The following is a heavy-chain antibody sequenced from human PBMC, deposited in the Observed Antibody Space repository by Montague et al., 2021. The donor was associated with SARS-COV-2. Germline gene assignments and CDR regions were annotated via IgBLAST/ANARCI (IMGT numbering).Heavy chain of an antibody. V-gene: IGHV3-30*04. CDR2: ISYGGSNK. J-gene: IGHJ6*02. Sequence: SLRLSCAASGFTFSSYAMHWVRQAPGKGLEWVAVISYGGSNKYYADSVKGRFTISRDNSKNTLYLQMNSLRAEDTAVYYCVGQLLFHYYGMDVWGQGTTVTVSS. D-gene: IGHD2-2*01. CDR3: VGQLLFHYYGMDV. CDR1: GFTFSSYA.